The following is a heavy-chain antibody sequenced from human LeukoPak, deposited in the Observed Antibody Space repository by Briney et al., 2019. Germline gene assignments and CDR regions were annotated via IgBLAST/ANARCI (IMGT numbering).Heavy chain of an antibody. V-gene: IGHV3-30*02. CDR2: IRYDGSQK. D-gene: IGHD3-10*01. J-gene: IGHJ6*03. CDR3: ARDMYYYGSGSPYYYYYYMDV. CDR1: GFTFSSHP. Sequence: GGSLRLSCAASGFTFSSHPMHWVRQAPGKGLEWVAFIRYDGSQKNYADSVKGRFTISRDNSDNTLYLKMNSLRAEDTAPYYCARDMYYYGSGSPYYYYYYMDVWAKGPRSPSP.